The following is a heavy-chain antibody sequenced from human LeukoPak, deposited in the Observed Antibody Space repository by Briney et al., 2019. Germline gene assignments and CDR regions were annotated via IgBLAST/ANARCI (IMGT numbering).Heavy chain of an antibody. V-gene: IGHV3-11*06. CDR1: GLTFSDYY. CDR3: ARGDPQQLPSYYYYYYGMDV. CDR2: ISSSSSYT. J-gene: IGHJ6*02. D-gene: IGHD6-13*01. Sequence: PGGSLRLSCAASGLTFSDYYMNWIRQAPGKGLEWVSYISSSSSYTNYADSVKGRFTISRDNAKNSLYLQMNSLRAEDTAVYYCARGDPQQLPSYYYYYYGMDVWGQGTTVTVSS.